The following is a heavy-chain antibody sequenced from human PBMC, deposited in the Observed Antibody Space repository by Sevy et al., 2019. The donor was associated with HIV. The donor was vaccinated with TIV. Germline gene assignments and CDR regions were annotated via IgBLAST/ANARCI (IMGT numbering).Heavy chain of an antibody. CDR2: FDPEDGET. J-gene: IGHJ4*02. D-gene: IGHD3-22*01. CDR1: GSTLSRLS. V-gene: IGHV1-24*01. Sequence: ASVKVSCKVSGSTLSRLSMHWVRQVPGKGLEWMGSFDPEDGETIYARKFQGRVSMTEDTSTDTAYMELSSLRSGDTAVYYCATTKDYYESYGSPFDYWGQGTLVTVSS. CDR3: ATTKDYYESYGSPFDY.